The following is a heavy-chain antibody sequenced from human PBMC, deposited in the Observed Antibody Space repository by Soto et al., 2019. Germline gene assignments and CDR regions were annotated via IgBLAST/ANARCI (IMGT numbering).Heavy chain of an antibody. V-gene: IGHV1-69*04. CDR1: GGTFSSYT. J-gene: IGHJ6*03. D-gene: IGHD5-12*01. Sequence: ASVKVSCKASGGTFSSYTISWVRQAPGQGLEWMGRIIPILGIANYAQKFQGRVTITADKSTSTAYMELSSLRSEDTAVYYCARETRQSGYDYEDPRDYYYYMDVWGKGTTVTVSS. CDR2: IIPILGIA. CDR3: ARETRQSGYDYEDPRDYYYYMDV.